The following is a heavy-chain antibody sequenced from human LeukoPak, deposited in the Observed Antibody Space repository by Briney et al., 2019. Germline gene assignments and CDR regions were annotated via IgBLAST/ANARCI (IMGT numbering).Heavy chain of an antibody. CDR3: ARGRGSRAMVRGPIGY. D-gene: IGHD3-10*01. CDR1: GGSFSGYY. J-gene: IGHJ4*02. V-gene: IGHV4-34*01. CDR2: INHSGST. Sequence: SETLSLTCAVYGGSFSGYYWSWIRQPPGKGLEWIGEINHSGSTNYNPSLKSRVTISVDTSKNQFSLKLSSVTAADTAVYYCARGRGSRAMVRGPIGYWGQGTLVTVSS.